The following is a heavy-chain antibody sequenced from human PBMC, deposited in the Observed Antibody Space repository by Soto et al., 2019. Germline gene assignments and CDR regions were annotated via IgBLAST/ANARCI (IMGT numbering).Heavy chain of an antibody. CDR3: AKDLWFGELLDAFDI. J-gene: IGHJ3*02. CDR1: GFTFSRYG. CDR2: ISYDGSNK. V-gene: IGHV3-30*18. Sequence: QVQLVESGGGVVQPGRSLRLSCAASGFTFSRYGMHWVRQAPGKGLEWVAVISYDGSNKYYADSVKGRFTISRDNSKNTLYLQMNSLRAEDRAVYYCAKDLWFGELLDAFDIWGQGTMVTVSS. D-gene: IGHD3-10*01.